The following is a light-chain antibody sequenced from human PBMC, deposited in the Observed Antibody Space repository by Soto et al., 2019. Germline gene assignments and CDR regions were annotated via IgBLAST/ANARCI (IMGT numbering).Light chain of an antibody. CDR2: DNN. CDR1: SSNIGNNY. V-gene: IGLV1-51*01. J-gene: IGLJ1*01. Sequence: QSALTQPPSVSAAPGQKVTISCSGSSSNIGNNYVSWYQQLPGTAPKLLIYDNNKRPSGIPDRFSGSKSGTSATLGITGLQTGDEADYYCGTWDSSLTGGVFGSGTKVTVL. CDR3: GTWDSSLTGGV.